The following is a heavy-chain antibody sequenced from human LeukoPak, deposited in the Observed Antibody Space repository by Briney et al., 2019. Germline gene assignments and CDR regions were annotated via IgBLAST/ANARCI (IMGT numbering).Heavy chain of an antibody. V-gene: IGHV3-23*01. D-gene: IGHD7-27*01. CDR1: GFTFSDYA. J-gene: IGHJ6*03. Sequence: PGGSLRLSCAASGFASGFTFSDYAVSWVRQAPGKGPEWVASVNGRGATTYYADSVRGRFTISRDNSKNTLYLQMISLGADDTDIYFCAKAPATGEGYYFYYMDVWGKGTTVTVSS. CDR2: VNGRGATT. CDR3: AKAPATGEGYYFYYMDV.